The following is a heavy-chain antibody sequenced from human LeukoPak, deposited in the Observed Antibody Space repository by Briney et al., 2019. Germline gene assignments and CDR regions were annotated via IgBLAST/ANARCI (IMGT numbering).Heavy chain of an antibody. CDR1: GFTFSSYG. CDR2: ISGSGGST. Sequence: GRSLRLSCAASGFTFSSYGMSWVRQAPGKGLEWVSAISGSGGSTHYADSVKGRFTISRDNSKNTLYLQMNSLRAEDTAVYYCAKDQVRYGDYDIGGHGDYWGQGTLVTVSS. CDR3: AKDQVRYGDYDIGGHGDY. V-gene: IGHV3-23*01. J-gene: IGHJ4*02. D-gene: IGHD4-17*01.